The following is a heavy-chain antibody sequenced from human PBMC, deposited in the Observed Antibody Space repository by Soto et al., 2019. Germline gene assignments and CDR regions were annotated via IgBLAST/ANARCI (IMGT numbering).Heavy chain of an antibody. D-gene: IGHD1-26*01. CDR2: VKSKADGGSG. J-gene: IGHJ4*01. CDR1: GFPFNNAW. Sequence: GGSLRLSCAASGFPFNNAWINWVRQVPGKGLEWVGRVKSKADGGSGDYAAPVKGRFVVSRDDSKDIVYLQMDSLKIEDTGVYYCTTDSRTTLPEIRFDYWGHGTQVTVSS. V-gene: IGHV3-15*07. CDR3: TTDSRTTLPEIRFDY.